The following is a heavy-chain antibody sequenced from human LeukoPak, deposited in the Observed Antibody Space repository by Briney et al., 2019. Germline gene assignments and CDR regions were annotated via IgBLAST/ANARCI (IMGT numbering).Heavy chain of an antibody. CDR1: GYTLTELS. J-gene: IGHJ6*03. CDR2: FDPEDGET. V-gene: IGHV1-24*01. CDR3: ATALQQPPCYYDYMDV. Sequence: ASVKVSCKVSGYTLTELSMHWVRQAPGKGLAWMGGFDPEDGETIYAQKFQGRVTMTEDTSTDTAYMELSSLRSEDTAVYYCATALQQPPCYYDYMDVWGEGTTVTVSS. D-gene: IGHD6-13*01.